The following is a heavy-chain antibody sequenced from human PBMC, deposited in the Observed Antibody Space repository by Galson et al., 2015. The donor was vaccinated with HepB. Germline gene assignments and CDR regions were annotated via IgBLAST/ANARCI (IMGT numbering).Heavy chain of an antibody. CDR1: GGIFSSYT. J-gene: IGHJ6*02. Sequence: SVKVSCKASGGIFSSYTISWVRQAPGQGLEWMGGLIPIFGTANYAQKFHGRVTITADESTSTAYMELSSLRSEDTAVYYCATNLPMNCNSTNCPGSFALDVWGQGTTVTVSS. CDR2: LIPIFGTA. D-gene: IGHD2-2*01. CDR3: ATNLPMNCNSTNCPGSFALDV. V-gene: IGHV1-69*13.